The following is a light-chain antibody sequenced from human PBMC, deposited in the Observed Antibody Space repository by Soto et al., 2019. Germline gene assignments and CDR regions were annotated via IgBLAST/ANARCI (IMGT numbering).Light chain of an antibody. CDR2: DAS. V-gene: IGKV3-11*01. Sequence: EIVLTQSPATLSLSPGERATLSCRASQSVSNYLAWYQQKPGQAPRLLIHDASTRAPGIPARFSGSGSGTDFTLTITTLEPEDFAVYYCQQHINRLSFGGGTKVEIK. CDR1: QSVSNY. CDR3: QQHINRLS. J-gene: IGKJ4*01.